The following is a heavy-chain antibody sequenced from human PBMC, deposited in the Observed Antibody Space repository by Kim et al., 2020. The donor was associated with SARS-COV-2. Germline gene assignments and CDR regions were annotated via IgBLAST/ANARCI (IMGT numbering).Heavy chain of an antibody. J-gene: IGHJ4*02. CDR1: GFTFSSRA. V-gene: IGHV3-23*01. CDR3: AKDHPSSGWPAFDS. D-gene: IGHD6-19*01. Sequence: GGSLRLSCAASGFTFSSRAMSWVRQAPGKGPEWVASVNNGGNAYYADSVKGSFTVSRDITRDTLYLQMNSLRAEDTALYFCAKDHPSSGWPAFDSWGQGTLVTVSS. CDR2: VNNGGNA.